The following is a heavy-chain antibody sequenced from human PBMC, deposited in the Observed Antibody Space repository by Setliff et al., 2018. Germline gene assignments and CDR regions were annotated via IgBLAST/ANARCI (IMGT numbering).Heavy chain of an antibody. V-gene: IGHV2-26*01. Sequence: SGPTLVNPTETLTLTCTVSGFSLSNARMGVSWIRQPPGKALEWLAHIFSNDEKSYSTSLKSRLTISKDTSKSQVVLTMTNMDPVDTATYYCARTTYYYDSSGYLLVYYFDYWGQGTLVTVSS. J-gene: IGHJ4*02. CDR2: IFSNDEK. CDR3: ARTTYYYDSSGYLLVYYFDY. CDR1: GFSLSNARMG. D-gene: IGHD3-22*01.